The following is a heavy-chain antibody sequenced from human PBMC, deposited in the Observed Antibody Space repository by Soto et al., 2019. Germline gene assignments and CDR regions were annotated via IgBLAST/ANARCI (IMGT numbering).Heavy chain of an antibody. CDR2: ISGSGGSA. CDR3: SKLPAYSYGSGAYFEY. D-gene: IGHD5-18*01. Sequence: GGSLRLSCAASGFTFSSYAMSWVRQAPGKGLEWVSAISGSGGSADYVDSVKGRFTISRDNSKNTLYLQMNSLRAEDTAVYYCSKLPAYSYGSGAYFEYWGQRTLVTVSS. CDR1: GFTFSSYA. J-gene: IGHJ4*02. V-gene: IGHV3-23*01.